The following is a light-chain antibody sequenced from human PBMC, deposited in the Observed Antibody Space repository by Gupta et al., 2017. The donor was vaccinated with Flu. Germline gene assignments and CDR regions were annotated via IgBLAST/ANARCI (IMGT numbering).Light chain of an antibody. CDR1: QSIGNY. Sequence: DIQMTHSPSSLSASVRDRVTITCRASQSIGNYLNWYQHKPGKAPKLLIFAESSLQSGVPSRFSGSGSGTHFTLTISSLQPEDFANYYCQQSYSAPYTFGQGTKLEI. CDR2: AES. V-gene: IGKV1-39*01. J-gene: IGKJ2*01. CDR3: QQSYSAPYT.